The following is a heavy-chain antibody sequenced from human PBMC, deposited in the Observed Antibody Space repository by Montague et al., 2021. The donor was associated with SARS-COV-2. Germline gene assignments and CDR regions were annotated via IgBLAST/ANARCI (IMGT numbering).Heavy chain of an antibody. Sequence: SETLSLTCAVYGRSFSGYYWSWIRQPPGKGLEWTGEINHSGSTNYNPSLKSRVTISVDTSKNQFSLKLSSVTAAATAVYYCARDSIAAAGTDYWGQGTLVTVSS. CDR1: GRSFSGYY. CDR2: INHSGST. CDR3: ARDSIAAAGTDY. J-gene: IGHJ4*02. D-gene: IGHD6-13*01. V-gene: IGHV4-34*01.